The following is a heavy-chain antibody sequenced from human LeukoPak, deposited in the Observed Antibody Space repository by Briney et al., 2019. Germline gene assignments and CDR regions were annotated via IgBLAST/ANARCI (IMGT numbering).Heavy chain of an antibody. V-gene: IGHV3-21*01. CDR2: VSASSNVV. J-gene: IGHJ4*02. CDR1: GFNFNSYA. D-gene: IGHD2-2*01. CDR3: ARGQTSLGDY. Sequence: GVSLRLSCAASGFNFNSYAMTWVRQASGQGLEWVSSVSASSNVVYYADSVKGRFTISRDNAKNSLSLQMHSLRVEDTAVYYCARGQTSLGDYWGQGTLVTVSS.